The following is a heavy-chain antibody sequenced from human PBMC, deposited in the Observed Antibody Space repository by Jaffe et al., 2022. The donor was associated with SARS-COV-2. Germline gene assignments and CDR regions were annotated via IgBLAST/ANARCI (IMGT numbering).Heavy chain of an antibody. J-gene: IGHJ6*03. D-gene: IGHD3-22*01. V-gene: IGHV4-59*01. CDR1: GGSISSYY. Sequence: QVQLQESGPGLVKPSETLSLTCTVSGGSISSYYWSWIRQPPGKGLEWIGYIYYSGSTNYNPSLKSRVTISVDTSKNQFSLKLSSVTAADTAVYYCARGIYYDSSGYSYYYYYYMDVWGKGTTVTVSS. CDR3: ARGIYYDSSGYSYYYYYYMDV. CDR2: IYYSGST.